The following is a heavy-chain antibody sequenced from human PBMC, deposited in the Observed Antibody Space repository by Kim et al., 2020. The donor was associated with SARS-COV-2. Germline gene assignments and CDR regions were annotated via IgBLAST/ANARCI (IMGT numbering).Heavy chain of an antibody. CDR3: ARGMFRNGLDV. CDR2: ISGDARRT. V-gene: IGHV3-74*01. Sequence: GGSLRLSCAASGFTFRSYWINWVRQTPGKGLVWVSRISGDARRTNYADSVKGRFTMSRDNAENTVYLQMNSLRGEDTAVYYCARGMFRNGLDVWGQGTTVTASS. CDR1: GFTFRSYW. D-gene: IGHD1-1*01. J-gene: IGHJ6*02.